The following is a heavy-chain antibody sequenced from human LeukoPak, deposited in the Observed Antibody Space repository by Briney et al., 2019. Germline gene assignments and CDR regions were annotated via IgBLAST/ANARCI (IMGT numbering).Heavy chain of an antibody. CDR1: GGSISSGSYY. V-gene: IGHV4-61*02. Sequence: SETLSLTCTVSGGSISSGSYYWSWIRQPAGKGLEWIGRIYTSGSTNYNPSLKSRVTISVDTSKNQFSLKLSSVTAADTAVYYCARKYGGNTRGFDPWGQGTLVTVSS. CDR2: IYTSGST. CDR3: ARKYGGNTRGFDP. D-gene: IGHD4-23*01. J-gene: IGHJ5*02.